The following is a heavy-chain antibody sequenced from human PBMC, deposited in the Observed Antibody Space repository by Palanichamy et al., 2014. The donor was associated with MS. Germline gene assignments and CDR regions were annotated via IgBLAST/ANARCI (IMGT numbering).Heavy chain of an antibody. Sequence: EVQLVESGGGLVKAGGSLRLSCAASGFTFSRYAMNWVRQAPGKGLEWVSFISSSSNSIYYADSVKGRFTISRDNAKNSLYLQMNSLTVEDTAVYYCAKDRGSGYYVLDYWGQGTLVTVSS. D-gene: IGHD3-3*01. CDR3: AKDRGSGYYVLDY. CDR2: ISSSSNSI. V-gene: IGHV3-21*01. CDR1: GFTFSRYA. J-gene: IGHJ4*02.